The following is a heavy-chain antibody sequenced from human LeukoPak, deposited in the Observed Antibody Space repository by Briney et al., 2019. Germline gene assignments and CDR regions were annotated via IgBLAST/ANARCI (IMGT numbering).Heavy chain of an antibody. CDR1: GFTFSSYE. Sequence: PGGSLRLSCAASGFTFSSYEMNWVRQAPGKGLEWVSYISSGGSAIYYADSVKGRFTISRDNAKNSLYLQMNSPRAEDAAVYYCARDLDYYDSSALGYWGQGTLVTVSS. V-gene: IGHV3-48*03. D-gene: IGHD3-22*01. CDR3: ARDLDYYDSSALGY. J-gene: IGHJ4*02. CDR2: ISSGGSAI.